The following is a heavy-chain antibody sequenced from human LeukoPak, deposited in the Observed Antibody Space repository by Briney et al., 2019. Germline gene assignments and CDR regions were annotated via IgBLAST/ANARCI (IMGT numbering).Heavy chain of an antibody. D-gene: IGHD1-26*01. Sequence: SETLSLTCTVSGGSISTYYWSWIRQPPGQGLEWIGYMYYSGSTNYNPSLKSRVTISIDTSKNQFSLKLTSVTAADTAVYYCAGNLEYWDRHFDLWGRGAPVTVSP. CDR1: GGSISTYY. V-gene: IGHV4-59*12. J-gene: IGHJ2*01. CDR2: MYYSGST. CDR3: AGNLEYWDRHFDL.